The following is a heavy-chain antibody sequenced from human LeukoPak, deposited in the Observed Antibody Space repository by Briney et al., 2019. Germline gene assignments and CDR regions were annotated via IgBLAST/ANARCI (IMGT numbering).Heavy chain of an antibody. Sequence: GGSLRLSCAASGFSFSNYWMSWVRQAPGKGLEWVANIKQDGSMKGYVDSVKGRFTISRDNAKNSLYLQMNSLRADDTAVYFCAMIEQVVSNVEGGYWGQGTLVTVSS. CDR3: AMIEQVVSNVEGGY. CDR1: GFSFSNYW. J-gene: IGHJ4*02. CDR2: IKQDGSMK. D-gene: IGHD6-6*01. V-gene: IGHV3-7*01.